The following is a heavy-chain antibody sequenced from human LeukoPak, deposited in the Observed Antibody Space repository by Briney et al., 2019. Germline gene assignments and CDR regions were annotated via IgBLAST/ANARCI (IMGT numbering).Heavy chain of an antibody. CDR1: GFPLSHHG. D-gene: IGHD4-23*01. CDR2: VRYDGGDN. Sequence: GGSLRLSCIASGFPLSHHGMHWVRQPPGKGLEWVAFVRYDGGDNYYADSVKGRFTVSRDNSNNALDLQMNTLTVEDTAVYYCARALSSAGGSYYFDSWGQGTLVTVSS. V-gene: IGHV3-30*02. CDR3: ARALSSAGGSYYFDS. J-gene: IGHJ4*02.